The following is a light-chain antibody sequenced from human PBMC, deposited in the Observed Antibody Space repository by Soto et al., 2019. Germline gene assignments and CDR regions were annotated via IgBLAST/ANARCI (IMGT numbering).Light chain of an antibody. CDR3: MQGTHWPWT. J-gene: IGKJ1*01. V-gene: IGKV2-30*01. Sequence: DVVMTQSPLSLPVTLGQPASISCRSSQGLVYDDGNTYLNWFHQRPGQAPRRLIYMISNRDSGVPDRFSGSGSGTDFTLTISGVEAEDVGIYYCMQGTHWPWTFGQGTKVEVK. CDR1: QGLVYDDGNTY. CDR2: MIS.